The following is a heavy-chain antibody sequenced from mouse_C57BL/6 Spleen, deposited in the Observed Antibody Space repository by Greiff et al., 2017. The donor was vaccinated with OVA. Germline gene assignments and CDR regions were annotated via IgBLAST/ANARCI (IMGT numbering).Heavy chain of an antibody. Sequence: EVMLVESGGGLVKPGGSLKLSCAASGFTFSSYAMSWVRQTPEKRLEWVATISDGGSYTYYPDNVKGRFTISRDNANNNLYLQMSHLKSEDTAMYYCARDPSLYYYGTPWFAYWGQGTLVTVSA. J-gene: IGHJ3*01. CDR2: ISDGGSYT. D-gene: IGHD1-1*01. CDR1: GFTFSSYA. V-gene: IGHV5-4*01. CDR3: ARDPSLYYYGTPWFAY.